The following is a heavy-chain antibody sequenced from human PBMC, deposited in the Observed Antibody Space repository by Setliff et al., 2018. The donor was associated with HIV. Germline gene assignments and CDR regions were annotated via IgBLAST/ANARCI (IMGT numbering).Heavy chain of an antibody. Sequence: SETLSLTCAVYGGSFSGYHWSWIRQSPGKGLEWIGEIDHSGSTDDNPSLKSRVTISVDTSKNQFSLKLSSVSAADTAVYYCARGRSITIFGVAYFDFWGQGTQVTVSS. D-gene: IGHD3-3*01. J-gene: IGHJ4*02. V-gene: IGHV4-34*01. CDR1: GGSFSGYH. CDR3: ARGRSITIFGVAYFDF. CDR2: IDHSGST.